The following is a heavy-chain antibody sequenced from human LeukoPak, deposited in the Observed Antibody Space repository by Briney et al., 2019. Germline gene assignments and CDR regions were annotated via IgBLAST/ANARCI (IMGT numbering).Heavy chain of an antibody. CDR1: GGTFSSYA. J-gene: IGHJ4*02. V-gene: IGHV1-69*01. CDR2: IIPIFGTA. Sequence: SVKVSCKASGGTFSSYAISWVRQAPGQGLEWMGGIIPIFGTANYAQKFQGRVTITADESTSTAYMELSSLRSEDTAVYYCAREEAYYYDSSGPSFDYWGQGTLVTVSS. CDR3: AREEAYYYDSSGPSFDY. D-gene: IGHD3-22*01.